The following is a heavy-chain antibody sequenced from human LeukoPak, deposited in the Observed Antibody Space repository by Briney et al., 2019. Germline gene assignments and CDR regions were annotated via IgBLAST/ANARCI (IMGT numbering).Heavy chain of an antibody. CDR1: GFTFSSNS. CDR3: ATDRTVTPL. D-gene: IGHD4-17*01. Sequence: GGSLRLSCAASGFTFSSNSMKWVRQAPGKGLEWVSSISSSSTYIDYADSVKGRFAISRDNAKNSMYLQMNSLRAEDTAVYYCATDRTVTPLWGQGTLVTVSS. V-gene: IGHV3-21*01. J-gene: IGHJ4*02. CDR2: ISSSSTYI.